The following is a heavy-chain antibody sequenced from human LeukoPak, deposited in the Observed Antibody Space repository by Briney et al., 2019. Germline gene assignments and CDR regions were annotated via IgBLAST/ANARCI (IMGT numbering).Heavy chain of an antibody. CDR2: ISTYNDNT. CDR1: GYTFTSYG. CDR3: ARRYISTIFGVVIYYFDY. Sequence: ASVKVSCKASGYTFTSYGITWVRQAPGEGLEWMGWISTYNDNTNYAQKLQGRVTTTTDTSTSTAYMELRSLRSDDTAVYYCARRYISTIFGVVIYYFDYWGQGTLVTVSS. J-gene: IGHJ4*02. V-gene: IGHV1-18*01. D-gene: IGHD3-3*01.